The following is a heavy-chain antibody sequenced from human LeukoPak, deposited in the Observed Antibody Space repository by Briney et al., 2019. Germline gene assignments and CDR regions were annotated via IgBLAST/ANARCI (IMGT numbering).Heavy chain of an antibody. Sequence: GGSLRLSCAASGFTFSSYAMHWVRQAPGKGLEWVAVISYDGSNKYYADSVKGRFTISRDNSKNTLYLQMNSLRAEDTAVYYCARVKVVTATPTPNEYFQHWGQGTLVTVSS. CDR3: ARVKVVTATPTPNEYFQH. CDR1: GFTFSSYA. J-gene: IGHJ1*01. V-gene: IGHV3-30*04. D-gene: IGHD2-21*02. CDR2: ISYDGSNK.